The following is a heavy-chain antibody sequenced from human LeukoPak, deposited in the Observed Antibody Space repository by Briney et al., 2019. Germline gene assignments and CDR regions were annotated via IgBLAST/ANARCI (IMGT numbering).Heavy chain of an antibody. D-gene: IGHD3-22*01. Sequence: SETLSLTCTVSGYSISSGYYWGWIRQPPGKGLEWIGSIYHDGSTHYNPSLESRVTISVDTSKNQLSLNLNSVAAADTAVYYCVRALSYRDRNDYFYNWFDPWGQGTLVIVSS. CDR2: IYHDGST. CDR3: VRALSYRDRNDYFYNWFDP. V-gene: IGHV4-38-2*02. CDR1: GYSISSGYY. J-gene: IGHJ5*02.